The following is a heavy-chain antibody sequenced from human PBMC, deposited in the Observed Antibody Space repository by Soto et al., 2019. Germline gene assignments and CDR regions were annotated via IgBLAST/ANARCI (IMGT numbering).Heavy chain of an antibody. V-gene: IGHV4-59*08. CDR3: ARRHVLVIGAARGDAFDI. J-gene: IGHJ3*02. CDR2: IYSSGNT. CDR1: GGSYSGYD. D-gene: IGHD2-21*01. Sequence: SETLSLTCAVYGGSYSGYDWSWIRQPPGKGVERICYIYSSGNTNYDPSLQSRVSISLDASKNQFSLKLMSVTAPATAGHFCARRHVLVIGAARGDAFDILGQGEIVTVSS.